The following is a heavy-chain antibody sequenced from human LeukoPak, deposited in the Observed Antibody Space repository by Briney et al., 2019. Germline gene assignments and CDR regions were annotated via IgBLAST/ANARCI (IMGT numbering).Heavy chain of an antibody. D-gene: IGHD3-10*01. CDR3: ARKYYYGSRFDP. Sequence: PSGTLSLTCAVSGGSISSSNWWSWVRQPPGKGLEWIGEIYHSGSTNYNPSLKSRVTISVDTSKNQFSLKLSSVTAADTAVYYCARKYYYGSRFDPWGQGTLVTVSS. CDR1: GGSISSSNW. J-gene: IGHJ5*02. V-gene: IGHV4-4*02. CDR2: IYHSGST.